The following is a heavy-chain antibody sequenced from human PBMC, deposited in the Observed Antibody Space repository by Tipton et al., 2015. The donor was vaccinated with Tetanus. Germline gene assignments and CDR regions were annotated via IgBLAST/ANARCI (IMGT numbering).Heavy chain of an antibody. Sequence: TLSLTCAVYGGAFSDGAYYWSWIRQHPGKGLEWIGCIYYSGSTIYNPSLKSRVTVSVDTSKNQFSLRLDSVTAADTAVYYCARVAENFDYWGQGTLVTVSS. CDR1: GGAFSDGAYY. V-gene: IGHV4-31*11. CDR2: IYYSGST. CDR3: ARVAENFDY. D-gene: IGHD5-24*01. J-gene: IGHJ4*02.